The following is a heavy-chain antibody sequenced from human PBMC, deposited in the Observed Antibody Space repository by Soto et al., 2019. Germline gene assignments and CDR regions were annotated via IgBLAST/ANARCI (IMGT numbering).Heavy chain of an antibody. Sequence: EVQLVESGGGLVKPGGSVRLSCAASGFIFSNAWMTWVRQAPGKGLEWVGRIRRKSEGGTTDYATSVKGRFTIPSDDTNSMFYLQMNSLKTEDTAVYFCTTDPGCSYHDVWTGHLILPFFYYEMDVWGQGTPVSVAS. D-gene: IGHD3-3*01. J-gene: IGHJ6*02. CDR2: IRRKSEGGTT. V-gene: IGHV3-15*05. CDR3: TTDPGCSYHDVWTGHLILPFFYYEMDV. CDR1: GFIFSNAW.